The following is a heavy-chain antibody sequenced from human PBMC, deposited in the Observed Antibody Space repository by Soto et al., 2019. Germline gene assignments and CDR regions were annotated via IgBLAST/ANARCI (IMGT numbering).Heavy chain of an antibody. CDR1: GGSITSHY. J-gene: IGHJ5*02. Sequence: SETLSLTCSVSGGSITSHYWTWIRQPPGKGLEWIGSIFYSGCTNYNPSLQSRVTMSIDRSTNQFSLRLNFLTAADTAVYYCAREDYTTSSGFDPWGQGTLVTVSS. V-gene: IGHV4-59*11. D-gene: IGHD6-6*01. CDR2: IFYSGCT. CDR3: AREDYTTSSGFDP.